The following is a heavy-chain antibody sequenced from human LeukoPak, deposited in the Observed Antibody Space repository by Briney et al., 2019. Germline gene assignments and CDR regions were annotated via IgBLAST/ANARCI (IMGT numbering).Heavy chain of an antibody. CDR3: AKGWRMSDR. CDR2: ISYDGSEK. D-gene: IGHD1-1*01. Sequence: GGSLRLSCAASGFTVSSNYMSWVRQAPGKGLEWVAVISYDGSEKHYADSVKGQFTISRDNSENTLYLQMNCLRAEDTAVYYCAKGWRMSDRWGQGTLVTVSS. V-gene: IGHV3-30*18. CDR1: GFTVSSNY. J-gene: IGHJ5*02.